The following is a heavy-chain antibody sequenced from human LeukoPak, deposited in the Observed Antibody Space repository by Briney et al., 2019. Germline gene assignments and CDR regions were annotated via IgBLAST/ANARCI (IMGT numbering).Heavy chain of an antibody. J-gene: IGHJ5*02. D-gene: IGHD6-19*01. CDR2: IYTSRST. V-gene: IGHV4-4*07. Sequence: SETLSLTCTVSGGSISGYYWSWIRQPAGEGLEWIGRIYTSRSTNYNPSLKSRVTMSVDTSKNQFSLMLTSVTAADTTVYYCARGDRAVAGAWGWFDPWGQGTLVTVSS. CDR1: GGSISGYY. CDR3: ARGDRAVAGAWGWFDP.